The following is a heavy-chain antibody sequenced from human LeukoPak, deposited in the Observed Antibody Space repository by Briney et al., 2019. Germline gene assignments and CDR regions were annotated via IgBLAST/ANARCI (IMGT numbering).Heavy chain of an antibody. Sequence: PSETLSLTCNVSGGSFSSSGYYWGWIRQSPGKGLEWIGSIYYSGSTYYNPSLKSRVTISVDTSKNQFSLKLSSVTAADTAVYYCTKGGKVGNEGYYFDYWGQGTLVTVSS. J-gene: IGHJ4*02. V-gene: IGHV4-39*01. CDR2: IYYSGST. CDR1: GGSFSSSGYY. CDR3: TKGGKVGNEGYYFDY. D-gene: IGHD3-16*01.